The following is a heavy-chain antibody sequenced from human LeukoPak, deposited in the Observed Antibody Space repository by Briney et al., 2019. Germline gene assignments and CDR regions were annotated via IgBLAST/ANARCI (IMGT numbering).Heavy chain of an antibody. CDR1: GFTFSSYA. V-gene: IGHV3-30-3*01. CDR3: ARDRSGIVGATDFQH. Sequence: PGRSLRLSCAASGFTFSSYAMHWVRQAPGKGLEWVAVISYDGSNKYYADSVKGRFIISRDNSKNTLYLQMNSLRAEDTAVYYCARDRSGIVGATDFQHWGQGTLVTVSS. D-gene: IGHD1-26*01. J-gene: IGHJ1*01. CDR2: ISYDGSNK.